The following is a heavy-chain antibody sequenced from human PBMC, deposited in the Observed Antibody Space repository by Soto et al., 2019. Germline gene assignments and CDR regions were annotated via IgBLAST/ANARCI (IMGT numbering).Heavy chain of an antibody. V-gene: IGHV3-74*01. D-gene: IGHD2-15*01. CDR1: GLTFSSYW. J-gene: IGHJ4*02. CDR2: INSDGSST. CDR3: VRTSLVVTAATREDY. Sequence: EVQLVESVGGLVQPGGSLRLSCAASGLTFSSYWMHWVRQAPGKGLVWVSRINSDGSSTSYADSVKGRFTISRDNAKNTLYLQMNILRAEDTAVYYCVRTSLVVTAATREDYWCQGNLGTVSS.